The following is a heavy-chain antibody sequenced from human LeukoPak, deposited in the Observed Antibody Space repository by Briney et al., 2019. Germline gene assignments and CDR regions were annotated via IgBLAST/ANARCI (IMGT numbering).Heavy chain of an antibody. D-gene: IGHD1-14*01. J-gene: IGHJ4*02. CDR2: INTNTGNP. CDR3: ARDFRVTAFGY. CDR1: GYTLTELS. V-gene: IGHV7-4-1*02. Sequence: GASVKVSCKVSGYTLTELSMHWVRQAPGQGLEWMGWINTNTGNPTYAQGFTGRFVFSLDTSVSTAYLQISSLKAEDTAVYYCARDFRVTAFGYWGQGTLVTVSS.